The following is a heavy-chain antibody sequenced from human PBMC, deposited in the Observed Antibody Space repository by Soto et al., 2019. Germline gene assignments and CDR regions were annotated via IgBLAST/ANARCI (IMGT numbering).Heavy chain of an antibody. J-gene: IGHJ4*02. CDR2: IYYSGST. CDR3: ARVRGYGDSDYYFDY. CDR1: GGSISSYY. V-gene: IGHV4-59*01. D-gene: IGHD4-17*01. Sequence: SETLSLTCTVSGGSISSYYWSWIRQPPGKGLEWIGYIYYSGSTNYNPSLKSRVTISVDTSKNQFSLKLSSVTAADTAVYYCARVRGYGDSDYYFDYWGQGTLVTVSS.